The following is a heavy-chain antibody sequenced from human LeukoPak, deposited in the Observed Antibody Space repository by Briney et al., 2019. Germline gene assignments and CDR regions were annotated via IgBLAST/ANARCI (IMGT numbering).Heavy chain of an antibody. CDR1: GFTFSSHA. CDR2: IDISGSNA. D-gene: IGHD4-17*01. J-gene: IGHJ4*02. Sequence: GGSLRLSCAASGFTFSSHAMSWVRQAPGRGLEWVSSIDISGSNAYYADSVKGRFTISRDNSRNTLYLQMDSLRVEGSAIYYCAKELRPNDYWGQGTLVTVSS. CDR3: AKELRPNDY. V-gene: IGHV3-23*01.